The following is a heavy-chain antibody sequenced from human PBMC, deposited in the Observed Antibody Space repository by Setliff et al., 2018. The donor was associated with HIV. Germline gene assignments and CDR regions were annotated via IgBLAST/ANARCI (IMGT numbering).Heavy chain of an antibody. CDR1: GFTSNDHG. V-gene: IGHV3-9*02. CDR2: VDWAGDVT. D-gene: IGHD3-9*01. CDR3: VKDGSATGRYSSYMDV. J-gene: IGHJ6*03. Sequence: GGSLRLSCAVSGFTSNDHGMHWVRQVPGKGLEWVAGVDWAGDVTAYGDFAKGRCTISRDNVKNSLYLQMHSLTTEDTASYFCVKDGSATGRYSSYMDVGGKGTTVTVSS.